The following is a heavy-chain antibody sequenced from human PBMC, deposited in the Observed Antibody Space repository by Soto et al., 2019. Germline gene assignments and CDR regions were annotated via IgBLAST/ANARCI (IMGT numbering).Heavy chain of an antibody. D-gene: IGHD7-27*01. CDR2: IRSKANSYAT. CDR1: GFTFSGSA. V-gene: IGHV3-73*01. Sequence: GGSLRLSCAASGFTFSGSAMHWVRQASGKGLEWVGRIRSKANSYATAYAASVKGRFTISRDDSKNKAILQMNSLKTEDTAVYYCTRPTGAKDTSPALDGLDVWGQGTTVTVSS. CDR3: TRPTGAKDTSPALDGLDV. J-gene: IGHJ6*01.